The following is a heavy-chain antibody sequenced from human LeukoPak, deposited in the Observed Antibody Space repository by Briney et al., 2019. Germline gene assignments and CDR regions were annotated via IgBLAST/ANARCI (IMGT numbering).Heavy chain of an antibody. J-gene: IGHJ4*02. Sequence: SETLSLTCAVYGGSFSGYYWSWIRQPPGKGLEWIGEINHSGSTNYNPSLKSRVTISVDTSKNQFSLKLSSVTAADTAVYYCARAGYCSSTSCYASARGYWGQGTLDTVSS. CDR1: GGSFSGYY. V-gene: IGHV4-34*01. CDR3: ARAGYCSSTSCYASARGY. CDR2: INHSGST. D-gene: IGHD2-2*01.